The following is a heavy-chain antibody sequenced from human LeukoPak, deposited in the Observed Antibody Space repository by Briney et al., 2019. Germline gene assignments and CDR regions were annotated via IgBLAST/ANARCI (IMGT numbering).Heavy chain of an antibody. Sequence: GGSLRLSCAASGFTFSSYGMHWVRQAPGKGLEWVAFIRYDGSNKYYADSVKGRFTISGDNSKNTLYLQMNSLRAEDTAVYYCAKDYSSSWQYYFDYWGQGTLVTVSS. CDR3: AKDYSSSWQYYFDY. V-gene: IGHV3-30*02. CDR2: IRYDGSNK. CDR1: GFTFSSYG. D-gene: IGHD6-13*01. J-gene: IGHJ4*02.